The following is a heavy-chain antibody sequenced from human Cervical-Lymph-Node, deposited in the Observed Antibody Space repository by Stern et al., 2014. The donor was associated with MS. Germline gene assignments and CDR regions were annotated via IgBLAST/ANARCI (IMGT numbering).Heavy chain of an antibody. J-gene: IGHJ4*02. CDR2: ISAYNGNT. V-gene: IGHV1-18*01. CDR3: ARDHSDYYYDSSGYLDY. Sequence: VQLEESGAEVKKPGASVKVSCKASGYTFTSYGISWVRQAPGQGLEWMGWISAYNGNTNYAQKLQGRVTMTTDTSTSTAYMELRSLRSDDTAVYYCARDHSDYYYDSSGYLDYWGQGTLVTVSS. CDR1: GYTFTSYG. D-gene: IGHD3-22*01.